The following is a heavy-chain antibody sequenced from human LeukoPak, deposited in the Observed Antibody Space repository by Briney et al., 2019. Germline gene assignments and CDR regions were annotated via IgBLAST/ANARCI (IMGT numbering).Heavy chain of an antibody. CDR1: GYTFTAYS. V-gene: IGHV1-2*02. CDR3: AKEGPYQLGDLDF. Sequence: ASVKVSCKASGYTFTAYSLLWVRQAPGQGLGWMGWINPHSGGTIYAQKFQGRVTMTRDTSISTAYMELSGLRSDDTAVYYCAKEGPYQLGDLDFWGQGTLVTVSS. J-gene: IGHJ4*02. CDR2: INPHSGGT. D-gene: IGHD2-2*01.